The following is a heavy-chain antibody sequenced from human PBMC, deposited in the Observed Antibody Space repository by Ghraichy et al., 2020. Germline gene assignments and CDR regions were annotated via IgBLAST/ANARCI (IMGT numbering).Heavy chain of an antibody. J-gene: IGHJ4*02. CDR1: GSTSRAYA. CDR3: ARPYQLLDYFDY. D-gene: IGHD2-2*01. CDR2: ISGNGIST. Sequence: GGSLRLSCADSGSTSRAYAMSWVRQAPGKGLEWVSAISGNGISTYYADSVKGRFTISRDNSKSTLYLQMNSLRAEDTAVYYCARPYQLLDYFDYWGQGTLVTVS. V-gene: IGHV3-23*01.